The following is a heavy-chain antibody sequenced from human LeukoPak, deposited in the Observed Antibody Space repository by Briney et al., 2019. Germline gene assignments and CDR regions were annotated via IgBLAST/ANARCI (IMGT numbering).Heavy chain of an antibody. D-gene: IGHD6-19*01. CDR2: ISYDGSNK. CDR1: GFTFSSYA. J-gene: IGHJ4*02. CDR3: AREAVRIAVAAAFSRGREYYFDY. Sequence: PGRSLRLSCAASGFTFSSYAMHWVRQAPGKGLEWVAVISYDGSNKYYADSVKGRFTISRDNSKNTLYLQMNSLRAEDTAVYYCAREAVRIAVAAAFSRGREYYFDYWGQGTLVTVSS. V-gene: IGHV3-30-3*01.